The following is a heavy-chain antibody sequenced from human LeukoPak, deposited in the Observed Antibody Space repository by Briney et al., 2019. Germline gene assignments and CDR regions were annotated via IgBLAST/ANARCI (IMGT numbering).Heavy chain of an antibody. Sequence: GGPLRLSCAASGFTLSGHWMTWVRQAPGKGLEWVANINQDGSAKYYVDSVKGRFTISRDNAKNSMYLQMNSLRAEDTAVYYCARWDIRGTAHQLDYWGQGTLVTVSS. D-gene: IGHD1-7*01. V-gene: IGHV3-7*01. CDR3: ARWDIRGTAHQLDY. CDR2: INQDGSAK. CDR1: GFTLSGHW. J-gene: IGHJ4*02.